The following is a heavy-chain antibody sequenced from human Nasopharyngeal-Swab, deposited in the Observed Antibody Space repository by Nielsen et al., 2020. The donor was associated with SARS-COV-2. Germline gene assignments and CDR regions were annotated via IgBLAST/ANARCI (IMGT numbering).Heavy chain of an antibody. CDR2: IYSGGST. J-gene: IGHJ4*02. CDR3: AREMDSSSSLNC. CDR1: GFTVSSNY. D-gene: IGHD6-6*01. V-gene: IGHV3-66*01. Sequence: GESLKISCAASGFTVSSNYMSWVRQAPGKGLEWVSVIYSGGSTYYADSVKGRFTISRDNSKNTLYLQMNSLRAEDTAVYYCAREMDSSSSLNCWGQGTLVTVSS.